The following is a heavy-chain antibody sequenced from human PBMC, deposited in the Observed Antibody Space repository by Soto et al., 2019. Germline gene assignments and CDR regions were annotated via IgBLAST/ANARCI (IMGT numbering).Heavy chain of an antibody. CDR3: ARGSGYYYWDDY. V-gene: IGHV1-3*01. CDR1: GYTFTDYA. D-gene: IGHD3-22*01. CDR2: INAGNGNT. J-gene: IGHJ4*02. Sequence: EASVKVSCKASGYTFTDYAMHWVRQAPGQRLEWMGWINAGNGNTKYSQKLQGRVTITRDTSASTAYMEPSSLRSEDTAVYYCARGSGYYYWDDYWGQGTLVTVSS.